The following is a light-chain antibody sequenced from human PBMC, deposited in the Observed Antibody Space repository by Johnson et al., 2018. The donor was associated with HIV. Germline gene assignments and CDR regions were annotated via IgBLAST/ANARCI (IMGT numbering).Light chain of an antibody. Sequence: QSVLTQPPSVSAAPGQKVTISCSGSSSNIGNNDVSWYQQLPGTAPKLLIYDNTKRPSGIPDRFSGSKSGTSATLGITVLQTGDEADYYCGTWDSSLSAHYVVGTGTKVTAL. J-gene: IGLJ1*01. V-gene: IGLV1-51*01. CDR1: SSNIGNND. CDR3: GTWDSSLSAHYV. CDR2: DNT.